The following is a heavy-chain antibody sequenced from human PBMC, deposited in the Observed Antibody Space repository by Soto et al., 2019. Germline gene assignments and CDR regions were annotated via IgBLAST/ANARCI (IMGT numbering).Heavy chain of an antibody. CDR2: IYPGDSDT. CDR3: ARHRYCSSTSCYKYYYYGMDV. CDR1: GYSFTSYW. Sequence: GESLKISCKVSGYSFTSYWIGWVRQMPGKGLEWMGIIYPGDSDTRYSPSFQGQVTISADKSISTAYLQWSSLKASDTAMYYCARHRYCSSTSCYKYYYYGMDVWGQGTTVTVSS. D-gene: IGHD2-2*02. J-gene: IGHJ6*02. V-gene: IGHV5-51*01.